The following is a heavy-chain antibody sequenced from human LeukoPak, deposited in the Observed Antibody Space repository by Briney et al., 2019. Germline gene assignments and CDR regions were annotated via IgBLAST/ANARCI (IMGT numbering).Heavy chain of an antibody. CDR2: ISGSGGST. CDR1: GFTFRSYG. Sequence: GGSLRLSCAASGFTFRSYGMSWVRQAPGKGLEWVSGISGSGGSTYYADSVKGRFNISRDNSKNTLYLQMNSLRAEDTAVYYCAKGERGLLWFGELFYYFEYWGQGILVTVSS. CDR3: AKGERGLLWFGELFYYFEY. V-gene: IGHV3-23*01. D-gene: IGHD3-10*01. J-gene: IGHJ4*02.